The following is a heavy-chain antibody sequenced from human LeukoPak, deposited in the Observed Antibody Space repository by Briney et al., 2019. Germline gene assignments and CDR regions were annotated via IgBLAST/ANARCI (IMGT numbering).Heavy chain of an antibody. Sequence: PSETLSLTCTVSGGSISSSSYYWGWLRQPPGKGLEWIGSIYYSGSTYYNPSLKSRVTISVDTSKNQFSLKLSSVTAADTAVYYCASPSRVGGGSCFGYWGQGTLVTVSS. CDR2: IYYSGST. V-gene: IGHV4-39*01. D-gene: IGHD2-15*01. J-gene: IGHJ4*02. CDR1: GGSISSSSYY. CDR3: ASPSRVGGGSCFGY.